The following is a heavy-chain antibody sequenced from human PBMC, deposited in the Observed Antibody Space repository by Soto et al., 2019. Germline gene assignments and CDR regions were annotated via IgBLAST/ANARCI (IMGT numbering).Heavy chain of an antibody. CDR2: ITPTGAT. J-gene: IGHJ4*02. D-gene: IGHD6-19*01. V-gene: IGHV3-23*01. CDR1: GFTFTNYA. CDR3: ARTDKFNSQSSGWANHFDY. Sequence: EMQLLESGGGLVQPGGSLRLFCAASGFTFTNYAMTWVRQAPGKGLEWVSTITPTGATFYGDTVKGRFTISRDNSRSTVFLQMNSLRAEDTAMYYCARTDKFNSQSSGWANHFDYWGQGTLVTVSS.